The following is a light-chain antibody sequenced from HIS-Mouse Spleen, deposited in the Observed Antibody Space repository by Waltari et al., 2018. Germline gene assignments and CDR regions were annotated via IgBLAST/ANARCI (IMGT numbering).Light chain of an antibody. CDR3: SSYTSSSTLV. CDR1: SSEVGGYIY. J-gene: IGLJ2*01. V-gene: IGLV2-14*03. Sequence: QSALTQPPSVYGSPGQAITIPCTGPSSEVGGYIYVTWYQQHPGHAPKLMIYDVSNRPSGVSNRFSGSKSGNTASLTISGLQAEDEADYYCSSYTSSSTLVFGGGTKLTVL. CDR2: DVS.